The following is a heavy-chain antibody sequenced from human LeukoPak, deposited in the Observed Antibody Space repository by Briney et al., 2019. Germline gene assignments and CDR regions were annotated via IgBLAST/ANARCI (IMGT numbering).Heavy chain of an antibody. J-gene: IGHJ4*02. V-gene: IGHV5-51*01. CDR1: GYTFTNYW. D-gene: IGHD2/OR15-2a*01. Sequence: GESLKISCKGSGYTFTNYWIGWVRQLPGKGLEFMGIIYPGDSDTRYSPSFQGQVTISVDKSINTAYLQWSSLKASDSAMYYCARAGYSNRWDGVDYWGQGTLVTVSS. CDR2: IYPGDSDT. CDR3: ARAGYSNRWDGVDY.